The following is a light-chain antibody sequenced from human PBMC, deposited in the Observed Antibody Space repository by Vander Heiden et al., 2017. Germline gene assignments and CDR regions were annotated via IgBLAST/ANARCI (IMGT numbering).Light chain of an antibody. CDR3: MQYLHKT. J-gene: IGKJ3*01. CDR1: QSLLHSNGYNY. Sequence: DIVMTQSPLSLPVTPGEPASISCRSSQSLLHSNGYNYLDWDLQKPGQSPQLLIYLGSNRDSGVHDRFSGSGSGTDFTLKSSRVEAEDVGVYYPMQYLHKTFGHGTKVDIK. CDR2: LGS. V-gene: IGKV2-28*01.